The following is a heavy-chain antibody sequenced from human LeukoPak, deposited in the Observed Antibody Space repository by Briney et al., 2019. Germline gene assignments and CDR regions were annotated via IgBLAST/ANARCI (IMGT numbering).Heavy chain of an antibody. J-gene: IGHJ6*04. Sequence: SETLSLTCTVSGGSLSNNDYYWGWIRQPPGKGLEWFGSRFYGGTSYYNPSLRSRVTISIHTSENQLSLKLSSVTTADTAVYYCTRVSRIDYGGNPEGDVWGKGTTVIVSS. V-gene: IGHV4-39*07. CDR1: GGSLSNNDYY. CDR3: TRVSRIDYGGNPEGDV. CDR2: RFYGGTS. D-gene: IGHD4-23*01.